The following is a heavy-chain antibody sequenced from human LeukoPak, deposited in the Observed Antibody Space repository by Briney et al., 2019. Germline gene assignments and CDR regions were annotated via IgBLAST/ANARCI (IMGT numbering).Heavy chain of an antibody. J-gene: IGHJ4*02. CDR3: ARRGGGNTGGFYFDY. D-gene: IGHD5-18*01. V-gene: IGHV5-51*01. CDR1: VFSFSNYW. CDR2: IYPGDSDT. Sequence: GESLKISCKASVFSFSNYWIAWVRQKPGGGLEWMGNIYPGDSDTRYNPSFQGQVTISADKSIKTAYLQWSSLKASDTAIYYCARRGGGNTGGFYFDYWGQGSLVTVSS.